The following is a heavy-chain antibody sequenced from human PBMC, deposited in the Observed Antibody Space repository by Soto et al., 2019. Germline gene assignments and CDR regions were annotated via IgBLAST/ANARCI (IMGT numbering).Heavy chain of an antibody. CDR3: ASGGTYSSLIIRDRFDS. CDR2: ISYSGST. CDR1: GGSISNYY. D-gene: IGHD3-22*01. J-gene: IGHJ5*01. V-gene: IGHV4-59*01. Sequence: QVQLQESGPGLVKPSETLSLTCTVSGGSISNYYWSWIRQPAGKGLEWIGYISYSGSTKYNPSLKSRVTISVDTSKNQFSLKLNSVTAADTAAYYSASGGTYSSLIIRDRFDSWGQGTLVTVSS.